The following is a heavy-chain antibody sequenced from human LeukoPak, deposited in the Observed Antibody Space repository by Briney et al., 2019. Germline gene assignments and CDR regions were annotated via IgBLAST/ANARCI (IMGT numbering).Heavy chain of an antibody. CDR1: GYTFTGYY. CDR3: ARGYPYYYGSSGYYPY. J-gene: IGHJ4*02. D-gene: IGHD3-22*01. Sequence: ASVKVSCKASGYTFTGYYMHWVRQAPGQGLEWMGWINPNSGGTNYAQKFQGRVTMTRDTSINTAYMELSSLRSDDTAVYYCARGYPYYYGSSGYYPYWGQGTLVTVSS. CDR2: INPNSGGT. V-gene: IGHV1-2*02.